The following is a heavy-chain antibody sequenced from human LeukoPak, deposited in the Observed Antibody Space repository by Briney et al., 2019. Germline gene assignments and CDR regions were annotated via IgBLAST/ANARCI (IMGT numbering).Heavy chain of an antibody. Sequence: ASVKVSCKASGYTFTSYDINRVRQATGQGLEWMGYMNPNSGNTGYAQKFQGRVTMTRNTSISTAYMELSSLRSEDTAVHYCARVPRELLGCWGQGTLVTVSS. J-gene: IGHJ4*02. D-gene: IGHD1-26*01. V-gene: IGHV1-8*01. CDR2: MNPNSGNT. CDR3: ARVPRELLGC. CDR1: GYTFTSYD.